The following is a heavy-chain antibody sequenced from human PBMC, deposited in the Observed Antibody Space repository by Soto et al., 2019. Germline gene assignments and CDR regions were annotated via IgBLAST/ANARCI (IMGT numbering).Heavy chain of an antibody. V-gene: IGHV4-34*01. CDR3: ARGKRLEWLLSFWPALDY. J-gene: IGHJ4*02. Sequence: SETLSLTCAVYGGSFSGYYWSWIRQPPGKGLEWIGEINHSGSTNYNPSLKSRVTISVDTSKNQFSLKLSSVTAADTAVYYCARGKRLEWLLSFWPALDYWGQGTLVTVSS. D-gene: IGHD3-3*01. CDR1: GGSFSGYY. CDR2: INHSGST.